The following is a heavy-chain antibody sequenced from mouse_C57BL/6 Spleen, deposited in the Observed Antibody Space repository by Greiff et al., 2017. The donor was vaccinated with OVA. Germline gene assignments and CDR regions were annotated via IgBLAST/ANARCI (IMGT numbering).Heavy chain of an antibody. CDR2: IWSGGST. Sequence: QVQLKQSGPGLVQPSQSLSLTCTVSGFSLTSYGVHWVRQSPGKGLEWLGVIWSGGSTDYNAAFISRLSISKDNSKSHVFFKMNRLQADDTAIYYCARASYYSNYFDAMDYWGQGTSVTVSS. V-gene: IGHV2-2*01. J-gene: IGHJ4*01. CDR1: GFSLTSYG. CDR3: ARASYYSNYFDAMDY. D-gene: IGHD2-5*01.